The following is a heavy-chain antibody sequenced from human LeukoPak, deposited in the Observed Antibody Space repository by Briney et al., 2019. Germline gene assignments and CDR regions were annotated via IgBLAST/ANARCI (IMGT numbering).Heavy chain of an antibody. Sequence: SQTLSLTCAISGDSVSSNSAAWNWIRQSPSRGLEWLGRTYYRSKWYNDYAVSVKSRITINPDTSKNQFSLQLNSVTPEDTAVYYCARAKRSGYREFGGLDYWGQGTLVTVSP. J-gene: IGHJ4*02. CDR1: GDSVSSNSAA. D-gene: IGHD3-3*01. V-gene: IGHV6-1*01. CDR3: ARAKRSGYREFGGLDY. CDR2: TYYRSKWYN.